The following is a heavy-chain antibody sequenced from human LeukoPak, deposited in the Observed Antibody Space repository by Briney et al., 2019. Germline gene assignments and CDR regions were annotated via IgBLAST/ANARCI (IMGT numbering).Heavy chain of an antibody. D-gene: IGHD5-24*01. V-gene: IGHV4-34*01. J-gene: IGHJ4*02. CDR3: ARDSRRDGYNLDY. CDR2: IKHDGST. Sequence: SETLSLTCAVYGGTVNGYYWSWIRQPPGKALEWIGEIKHDGSTKYNSSLKSRVTISIETSKNQFSMKLSSVTAADTAVYYCARDSRRDGYNLDYWGRGTLVTVSS. CDR1: GGTVNGYY.